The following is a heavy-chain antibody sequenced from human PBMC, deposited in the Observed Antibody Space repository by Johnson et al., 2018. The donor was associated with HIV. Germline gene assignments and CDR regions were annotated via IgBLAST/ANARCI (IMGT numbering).Heavy chain of an antibody. CDR2: ISYDGSNK. Sequence: QVQLVESGGGLVQPGRSLRLSCAASGFTFSSYAMHWVRQAPGKGLEWVAVISYDGSNKYYADSVKGRFTISRDNSKNTLYLQMDSLRGEDTAVYYCARDPGNGGRPFDAFDIWGQGTMVTVSA. CDR3: ARDPGNGGRPFDAFDI. V-gene: IGHV3-30-3*01. J-gene: IGHJ3*02. CDR1: GFTFSSYA. D-gene: IGHD4-23*01.